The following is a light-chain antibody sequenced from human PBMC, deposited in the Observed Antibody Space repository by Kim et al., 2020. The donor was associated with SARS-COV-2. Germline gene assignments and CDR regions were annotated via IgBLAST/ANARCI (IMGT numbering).Light chain of an antibody. CDR2: KVS. CDR3: MQGTQLPWA. V-gene: IGKV2-30*01. CDR1: LSLVYSDGNTY. J-gene: IGKJ1*01. Sequence: DVVMTQSPLSLPVTLGQPASISCRSSLSLVYSDGNTYLSWCHQRPGQSPRRLIFKVSNRDSGVPDRFSVSVSGTDFTLKISRVEAEDVVIYYCMQGTQLPWAFGQGTKVDIK.